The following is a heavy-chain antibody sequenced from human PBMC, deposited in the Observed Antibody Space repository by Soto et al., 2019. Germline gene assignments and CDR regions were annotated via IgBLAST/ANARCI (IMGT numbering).Heavy chain of an antibody. CDR3: ARGQEGVVATH. CDR1: GGSLSGYY. CDR2: VKDGGHT. V-gene: IGHV4-34*01. D-gene: IGHD5-12*01. Sequence: QVQLQQWGAGLLKPSETLSLNCAVTGGSLSGYYWSWIRQPPGKGLEWIGEVKDGGHTNYSPSRRGXXTXSXXMANNQFSRRLNSVTAADTGVYYCARGQEGVVATHWDQGSLVTVSS. J-gene: IGHJ4*02.